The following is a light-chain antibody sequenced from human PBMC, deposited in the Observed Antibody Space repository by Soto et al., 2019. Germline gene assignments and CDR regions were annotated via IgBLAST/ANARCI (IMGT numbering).Light chain of an antibody. CDR1: SSDVGGYNS. Sequence: QSVLTQPASVSGSPGQSITISCTGTSSDVGGYNSVSWYQQHPGKAPKLIIYEVSNRPSGVSNRFSGSKSGNTASLTISGLQAEDEADYYCSSYTSSSLYVFGTGTKVTAL. CDR3: SSYTSSSLYV. CDR2: EVS. J-gene: IGLJ1*01. V-gene: IGLV2-14*01.